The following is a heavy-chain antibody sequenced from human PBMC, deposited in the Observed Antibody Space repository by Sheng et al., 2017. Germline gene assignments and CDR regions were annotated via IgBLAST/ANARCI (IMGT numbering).Heavy chain of an antibody. CDR1: GFTFNYYS. CDR3: ARDRPVELATIYFDR. V-gene: IGHV3-48*01. Sequence: EVQLVESGGDLVQPGGSLRLSCAASGFTFNYYSMNWVRQVPGKGLEWISYISRSGATTFYADSVMGRFTISRDNARNSLFLQMNSLRAEDTAIYYCARDRPVELATIYFDRWGQGTLVTVSS. D-gene: IGHD5-12*01. CDR2: ISRSGATT. J-gene: IGHJ4*02.